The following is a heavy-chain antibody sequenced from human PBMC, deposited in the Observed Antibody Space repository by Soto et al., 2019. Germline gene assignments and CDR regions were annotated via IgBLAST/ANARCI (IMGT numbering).Heavy chain of an antibody. CDR2: IPNNGSP. CDR3: ARIGWGGYS. V-gene: IGHV4-61*01. D-gene: IGHD7-27*01. CDR1: GGSVRTGSYH. Sequence: SETLSLTCSVSGGSVRTGSYHWSWIRQPPGKGLEWIGFIPNNGSPDYNPSLKSRVVVSIGRSKNQFSLKVNSVTAADTAVYFCARIGWGGYSWGQGTLVTVSS. J-gene: IGHJ4*02.